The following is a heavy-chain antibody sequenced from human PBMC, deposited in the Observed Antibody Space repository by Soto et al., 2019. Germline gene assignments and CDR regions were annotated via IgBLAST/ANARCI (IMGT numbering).Heavy chain of an antibody. D-gene: IGHD4-17*01. Sequence: SETLHLTSTDSNDSIISKNELSDVRQPPGKGLEWIGEIYYSGSTNYNPSLKSRVTISVDKSKNQFSLKLSSVTAADTAVYYCARANGDYGGFDYWGQGTLVTVSS. CDR2: IYYSGST. CDR1: NDSIISKNE. V-gene: IGHV4-4*02. CDR3: ARANGDYGGFDY. J-gene: IGHJ4*02.